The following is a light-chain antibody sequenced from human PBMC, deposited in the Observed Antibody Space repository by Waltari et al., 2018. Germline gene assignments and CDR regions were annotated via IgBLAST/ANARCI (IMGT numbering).Light chain of an antibody. CDR2: AAS. Sequence: DIQMTQSPSSLSASVGDRVTITCRASQDISNYLAWFQQKPGKAPKSLISAASSLQSGVPSKFSGSGSGTDFILTISSLQAEDFATYYCQQYNSYPLTFGGGTKVEIK. CDR3: QQYNSYPLT. V-gene: IGKV1-16*02. J-gene: IGKJ4*01. CDR1: QDISNY.